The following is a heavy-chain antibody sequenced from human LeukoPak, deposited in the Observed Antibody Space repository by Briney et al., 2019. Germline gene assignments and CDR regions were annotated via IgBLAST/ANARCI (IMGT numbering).Heavy chain of an antibody. CDR2: ISRSGSTK. Sequence: GGSLRLSCAASGFTFSDYNMRWIRQAPGKGLEWVSSISRSGSTKYYADSVKGRFTISRDSSKNTLYLQMNSLRADDTAVYYCAKSGYNRFDYWGQGTLVTVSS. D-gene: IGHD5-24*01. V-gene: IGHV3-11*01. CDR3: AKSGYNRFDY. CDR1: GFTFSDYN. J-gene: IGHJ4*02.